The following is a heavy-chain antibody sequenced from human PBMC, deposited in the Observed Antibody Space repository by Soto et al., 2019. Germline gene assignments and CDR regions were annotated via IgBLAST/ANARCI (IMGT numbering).Heavy chain of an antibody. D-gene: IGHD6-25*01. J-gene: IGHJ6*02. CDR3: ARDPVDLFGYMDV. Sequence: SVKVSCKASEGTFSRYSITWVRQAPGQRLEWMGEIIPLLGTANYAQKFQGRVTITGDKSTSTIYMGLSSLRSDDTAVYYCARDPVDLFGYMDVWGQGTTVTVSS. V-gene: IGHV1-69*08. CDR2: IIPLLGTA. CDR1: EGTFSRYS.